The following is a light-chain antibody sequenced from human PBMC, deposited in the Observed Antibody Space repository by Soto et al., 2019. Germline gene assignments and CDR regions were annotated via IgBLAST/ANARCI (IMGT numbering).Light chain of an antibody. J-gene: IGKJ5*01. V-gene: IGKV3-15*01. CDR2: SAS. CDR3: QQFNNWPPIT. CDR1: QNIASN. Sequence: EIVMTQSPATVSVSPGERSTLSCRSSQNIASNLAWYQQKPGQAPRLLIYSASTRATGIPARFSGSGSGTEFTLTISSLQSEDFAVYYCQQFNNWPPITFGQGTRLEI.